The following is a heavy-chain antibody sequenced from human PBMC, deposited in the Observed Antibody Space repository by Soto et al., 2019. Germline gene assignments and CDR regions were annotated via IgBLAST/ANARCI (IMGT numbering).Heavy chain of an antibody. J-gene: IGHJ5*02. V-gene: IGHV3-7*03. CDR3: ARTKANKWFDP. CDR1: GFTFINYW. Sequence: GGSLRLSCAASGFTFINYWMSWVRQAPGKGLEWVANIKQDGGEKYYVDSVKGRFTISRDNAKHSLYLQMNSLRAEDTAVYYCARTKANKWFDPWGQGTLVTVSS. D-gene: IGHD1-26*01. CDR2: IKQDGGEK.